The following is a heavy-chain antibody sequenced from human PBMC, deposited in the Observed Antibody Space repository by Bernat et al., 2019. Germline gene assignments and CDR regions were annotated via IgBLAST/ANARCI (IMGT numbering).Heavy chain of an antibody. Sequence: QVQLVQSGAEVKKPGASVKVSCKASGYTFTSYAMHWVRQAPGQRLEWMGWINAGNGNTKYSQKFQGRVTITRDTSASTAYMELSSLRSEDTAVYYCARLGGATFYYYYGMDVWGQGTTVTVSS. J-gene: IGHJ6*02. CDR1: GYTFTSYA. CDR2: INAGNGNT. D-gene: IGHD1-26*01. CDR3: ARLGGATFYYYYGMDV. V-gene: IGHV1-3*01.